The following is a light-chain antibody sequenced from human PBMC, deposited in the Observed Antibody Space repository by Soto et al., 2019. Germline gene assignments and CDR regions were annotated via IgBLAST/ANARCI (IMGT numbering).Light chain of an antibody. CDR2: QDI. Sequence: SSELTQPPSVSVSPGQTASITCSGDKLRDRYASWYQQKPGQSPVLVIYQDIKRPSGIPERFSGSNSGNTATLTISGTQAMDEADYYCQAWNSKAFGGGTQLTVL. CDR1: KLRDRY. CDR3: QAWNSKA. V-gene: IGLV3-1*01. J-gene: IGLJ2*01.